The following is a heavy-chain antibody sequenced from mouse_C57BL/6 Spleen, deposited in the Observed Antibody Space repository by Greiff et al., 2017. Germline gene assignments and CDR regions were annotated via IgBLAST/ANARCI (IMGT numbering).Heavy chain of an antibody. D-gene: IGHD1-1*01. CDR1: GFTFNPYA. CDR3: VRGGIYYYDSSYSFDY. CDR2: IRSKSSNYAT. J-gene: IGHJ2*01. Sequence: DVMLVESGGGLVQPKGSLKLSCAASGFTFNPYAMHWVRQAPGKGLEWVARIRSKSSNYATSYADSVKDSFTISSDDSQSMLYLQMNNLKTEETAMYYCVRGGIYYYDSSYSFDYWGQGTTLTVSS. V-gene: IGHV10-3*01.